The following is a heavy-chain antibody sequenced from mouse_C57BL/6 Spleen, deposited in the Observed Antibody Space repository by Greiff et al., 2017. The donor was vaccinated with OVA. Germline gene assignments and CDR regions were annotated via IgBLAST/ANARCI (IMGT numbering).Heavy chain of an antibody. Sequence: VKLVESGPGLVQPSQSLSITCTVSGFSLTSYGVHWVRQSPGKGLEWLGVIWSGGSTDYNAAFISRLSISKDNSKSQVFFKMNSLQADDTAIYYCARERGITTVVAHWYFDVWGTGTTVTVSS. CDR1: GFSLTSYG. CDR3: ARERGITTVVAHWYFDV. J-gene: IGHJ1*03. V-gene: IGHV2-2*01. D-gene: IGHD1-1*01. CDR2: IWSGGST.